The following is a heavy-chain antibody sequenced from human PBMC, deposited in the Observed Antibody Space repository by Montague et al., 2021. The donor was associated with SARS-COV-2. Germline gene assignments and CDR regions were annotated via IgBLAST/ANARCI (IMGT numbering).Heavy chain of an antibody. CDR2: IYYSGST. V-gene: IGHV4-59*01. CDR3: AREREGYSSSWYLDY. CDR1: GGSISSCY. J-gene: IGHJ4*02. Sequence: SETLSLTCTVSGGSISSCYWSWIRQPPGKGLEWIGYIYYSGSTNYNPSLKSRVTISVDTSKNQFSLKLSSVTAADTAVYYCAREREGYSSSWYLDYWGQGTLVTVSS. D-gene: IGHD6-13*01.